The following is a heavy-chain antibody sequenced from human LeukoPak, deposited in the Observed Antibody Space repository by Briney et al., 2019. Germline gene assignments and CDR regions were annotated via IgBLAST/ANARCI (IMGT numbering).Heavy chain of an antibody. D-gene: IGHD1-1*01. CDR2: ISAYKGNT. V-gene: IGHV1-18*01. J-gene: IGHJ4*02. Sequence: ASVPDSCKATRYSFTRYGINWVRQAPAQELAWMGRISAYKGNTHYPQKLQGRVTMTTDTSTTTVYMELRSLRTDDTAVYYCARIRPCDPDDSPYFDDWGQGALVTVSS. CDR1: RYSFTRYG. CDR3: ARIRPCDPDDSPYFDD.